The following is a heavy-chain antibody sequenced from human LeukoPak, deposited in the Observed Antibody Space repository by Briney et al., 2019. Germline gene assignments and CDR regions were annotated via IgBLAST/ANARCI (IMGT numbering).Heavy chain of an antibody. CDR1: GYTFTSYA. CDR2: INTNTGNP. D-gene: IGHD6-19*01. V-gene: IGHV7-4-1*02. J-gene: IGHJ4*02. CDR3: ARQYSSGWGASYFDY. Sequence: ASVKVSCKASGYTFTSYAMNWVRQAPGKGLEWLGWINTNTGNPTYAQGFTGRFVFSLDTSVSTAYLQISSLKAEDTAVYYCARQYSSGWGASYFDYWGQGTLVTVSS.